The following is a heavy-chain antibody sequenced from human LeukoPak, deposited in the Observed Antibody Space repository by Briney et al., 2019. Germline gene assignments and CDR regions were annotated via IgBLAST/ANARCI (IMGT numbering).Heavy chain of an antibody. CDR2: IYTSGST. Sequence: SDTLSLTCTVSGSAISSDYWSWLREPPGKGLEWIGYIYTSGSTNYNPSLKSRVTISVDTSKNQFSLKLSSVTAADTAVYYCARHSLGDGYNPHFDYWAQGNLVTVSS. CDR1: GSAISSDY. V-gene: IGHV4-4*09. J-gene: IGHJ4*02. CDR3: ARHSLGDGYNPHFDY. D-gene: IGHD5-24*01.